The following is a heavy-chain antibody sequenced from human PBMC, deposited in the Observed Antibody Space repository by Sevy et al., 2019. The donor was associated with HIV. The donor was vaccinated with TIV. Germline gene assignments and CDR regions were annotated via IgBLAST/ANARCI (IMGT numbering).Heavy chain of an antibody. CDR1: GYTFTSYI. Sequence: ASVKVSCKTSGYTFTSYIISRVRQAPGQGLEWMGRISAYNGDTKYAQKLQGRVTMTTDTSTSTAYMELRSLKSDDTAVYYCARAPSGSQGPGQYFHHWGQGTLVTVSS. J-gene: IGHJ1*01. D-gene: IGHD1-26*01. CDR3: ARAPSGSQGPGQYFHH. CDR2: ISAYNGDT. V-gene: IGHV1-18*01.